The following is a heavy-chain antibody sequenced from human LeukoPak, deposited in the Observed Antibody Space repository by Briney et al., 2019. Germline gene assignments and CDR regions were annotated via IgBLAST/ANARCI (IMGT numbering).Heavy chain of an antibody. CDR3: TTDTFDSDGYSHDF. CDR1: GFTFSNTW. CDR2: IKRKVDSETT. D-gene: IGHD3-22*01. V-gene: IGHV3-15*01. J-gene: IGHJ4*02. Sequence: PGGSLRLSCVGSGFTFSNTWMSWVRQAPGQGLEWVGRIKRKVDSETTDYAASVKGRISISRDDAESRLYMEMNSLKTEDTAVYYSTTDTFDSDGYSHDFWGQGTLVTVSS.